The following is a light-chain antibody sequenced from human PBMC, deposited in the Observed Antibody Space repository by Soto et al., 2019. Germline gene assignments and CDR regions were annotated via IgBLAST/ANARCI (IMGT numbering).Light chain of an antibody. CDR2: EVS. Sequence: QSVLTQPPSPSGSPGQSVTISCTGTSSDVGGYDSVSWFQQHPDKAPKLMIYEVSKRPSGVPDRFSGSKSGNTASLTVSGLQAEDEADYYCSSYAGSDSLVFGGGTKLTVL. J-gene: IGLJ2*01. CDR1: SSDVGGYDS. V-gene: IGLV2-8*01. CDR3: SSYAGSDSLV.